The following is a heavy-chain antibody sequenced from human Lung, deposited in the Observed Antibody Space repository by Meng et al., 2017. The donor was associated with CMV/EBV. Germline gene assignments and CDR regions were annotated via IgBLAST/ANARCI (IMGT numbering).Heavy chain of an antibody. D-gene: IGHD3-3*01. J-gene: IGHJ4*02. Sequence: GESLKIPCAASGFAFRNFGIHWVRQAPGKGLEWVAFIRPDGTDKYYGDSVTGRFTISRDDSKNTLFLQMNSLRSEDTAVYYCARDDRNYDFWSGYSNLGYFDYWXQGTXVTVSS. CDR1: GFAFRNFG. V-gene: IGHV3-30*02. CDR3: ARDDRNYDFWSGYSNLGYFDY. CDR2: IRPDGTDK.